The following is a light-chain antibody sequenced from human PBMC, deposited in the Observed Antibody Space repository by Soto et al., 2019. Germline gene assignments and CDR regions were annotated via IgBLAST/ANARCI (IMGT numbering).Light chain of an antibody. V-gene: IGKV3-20*01. CDR2: GAS. CDR3: QQDGTSPQT. J-gene: IGKJ1*01. CDR1: QSLSSNH. Sequence: PGERGTLSCRASQSLSSNHLAWYQQKPGQAPRLLIHGASTRATGIPDRFSGSGSGTDFTLTISRLEPEDVAVYFCQQDGTSPQTFGQGTRVEIK.